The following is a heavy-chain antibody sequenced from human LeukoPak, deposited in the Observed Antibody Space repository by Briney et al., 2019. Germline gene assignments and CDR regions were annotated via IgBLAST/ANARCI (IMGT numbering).Heavy chain of an antibody. J-gene: IGHJ4*02. D-gene: IGHD2-21*02. CDR3: AREGDYYFDY. V-gene: IGHV3-30-3*01. CDR1: GFTFSSYA. Sequence: GGSLRLSCAASGFTFSSYAMHWVRQAPGKGLEWVAVISYDGSNKYYADSVKGRFTISRDNSKNTLYLQMNSLRAEDTAVHYCAREGDYYFDYWGQGTLVTVSS. CDR2: ISYDGSNK.